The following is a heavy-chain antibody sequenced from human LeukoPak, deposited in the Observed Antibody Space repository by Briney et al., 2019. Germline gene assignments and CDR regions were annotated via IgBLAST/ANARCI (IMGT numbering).Heavy chain of an antibody. V-gene: IGHV4-4*07. J-gene: IGHJ3*02. D-gene: IGHD2-21*02. CDR2: IYTSGST. CDR1: GGSISNYY. Sequence: PSETLSLTCTVSGGSISNYYWSWIRQPAGKGLEWIGRIYTSGSTNYNPSLKSRVTMSVDTSKNQFSLKLSSVTAADTAVYYCARDPYCGGDCYYAFDIWGQGTMVTVSS. CDR3: ARDPYCGGDCYYAFDI.